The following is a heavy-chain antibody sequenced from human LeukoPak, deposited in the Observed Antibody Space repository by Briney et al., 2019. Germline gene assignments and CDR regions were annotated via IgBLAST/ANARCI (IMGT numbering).Heavy chain of an antibody. D-gene: IGHD6-13*01. Sequence: ASVQVSCKPSGYTFTAFYMHWVRQAPAQGLEGMGWIHPKTGGTNYAQKFQGRVTMTRDPSIRTAYFELSGLASDDTAEYYCARDVTAASDLDYWGQGTLVTVSS. V-gene: IGHV1-2*02. CDR1: GYTFTAFY. J-gene: IGHJ4*02. CDR3: ARDVTAASDLDY. CDR2: IHPKTGGT.